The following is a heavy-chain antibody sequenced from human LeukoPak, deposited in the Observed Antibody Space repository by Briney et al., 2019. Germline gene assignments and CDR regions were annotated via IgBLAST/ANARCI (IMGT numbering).Heavy chain of an antibody. CDR1: GGSFSGYY. J-gene: IGHJ3*02. CDR3: ARARGLRYYYDSSGYNAFDI. V-gene: IGHV4-34*01. Sequence: PSETLSLTCAVYGGSFSGYYWSWIRQPPGKGLEWIGEINHSGSTNYNPSLKSRVTISVDTSKNQFSLKLSSVTAADTAVYYCARARGLRYYYDSSGYNAFDIWGQGTMVTVSS. D-gene: IGHD3-22*01. CDR2: INHSGST.